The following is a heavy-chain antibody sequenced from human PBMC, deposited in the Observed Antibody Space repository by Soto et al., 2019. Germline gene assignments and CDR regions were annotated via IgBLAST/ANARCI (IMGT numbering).Heavy chain of an antibody. J-gene: IGHJ5*02. Sequence: GGSLRLSCAASGFTFSSYAMHWVRQAPGKGLEWVAVISYDGSNKYYADSVKGRFTISRDNSKNTLYLQMNSLRAEDTAVYYCAREVVVAANWFDPWGQGTLVTVSS. CDR2: ISYDGSNK. CDR1: GFTFSSYA. V-gene: IGHV3-30-3*01. CDR3: AREVVVAANWFDP. D-gene: IGHD2-15*01.